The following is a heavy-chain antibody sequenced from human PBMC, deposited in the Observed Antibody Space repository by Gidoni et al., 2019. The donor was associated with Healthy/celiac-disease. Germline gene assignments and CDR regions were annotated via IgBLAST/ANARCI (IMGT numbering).Heavy chain of an antibody. D-gene: IGHD3-10*01. Sequence: QVQLQQWGAGLLKPSETLSLTCAVSGGSFSGYYWSWLRQPPGKGLAWIGEFNHSGSTNYNPSLKSRVTISVDTSKNQFSLKLSSVTAADTAVYYCARGGYYGSVSAEYFQHWGQGTLVTVSS. CDR3: ARGGYYGSVSAEYFQH. CDR2: FNHSGST. V-gene: IGHV4-34*01. J-gene: IGHJ1*01. CDR1: GGSFSGYY.